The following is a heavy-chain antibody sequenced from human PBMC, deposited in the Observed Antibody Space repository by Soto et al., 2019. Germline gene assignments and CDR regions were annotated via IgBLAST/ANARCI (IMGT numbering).Heavy chain of an antibody. CDR2: ISYDGISK. Sequence: QVQLVESGGGVVQPGRSLRPSCAASGFTFSSYAMHWVRQAPGKGLEWVAVISYDGISKHYADSVKGRFSISRDDSENTLYVQINSLRAEDTAVYYCAKDGYLDTYYFDYWGQGTLVIVSS. CDR1: GFTFSSYA. J-gene: IGHJ4*02. V-gene: IGHV3-30-3*01. D-gene: IGHD3-9*01. CDR3: AKDGYLDTYYFDY.